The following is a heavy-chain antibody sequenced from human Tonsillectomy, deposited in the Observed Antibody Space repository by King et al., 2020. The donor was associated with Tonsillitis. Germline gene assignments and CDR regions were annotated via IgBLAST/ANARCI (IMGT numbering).Heavy chain of an antibody. Sequence: QLQESGPGLVKPSETLSLTCTVSGGSISSYSWSWIRQPPGKGLEWIGYIYYSGSTNYNPSLKSRVTISVDTSKNQFSLKLSSVTAADTAVYYCARVPYDSSGLDYWGQGTLVTVSS. CDR3: ARVPYDSSGLDY. V-gene: IGHV4-59*01. D-gene: IGHD3-22*01. J-gene: IGHJ4*02. CDR1: GGSISSYS. CDR2: IYYSGST.